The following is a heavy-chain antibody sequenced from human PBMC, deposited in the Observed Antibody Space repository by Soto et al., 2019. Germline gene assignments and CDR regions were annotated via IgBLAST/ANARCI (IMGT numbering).Heavy chain of an antibody. CDR1: GFTLSIYA. J-gene: IGHJ1*01. CDR2: INTNGVST. Sequence: EVQLLESGGGLVQPGGSLRLSCAASGFTLSIYAMTWVRQAPGKGLEWVSSINTNGVSTFYADSVKGRFTISRDHSENTVYLQMNSLRVEDTAIYYCAKDPRVGASAAEYFQHWGQGTLVSVSS. CDR3: AKDPRVGASAAEYFQH. D-gene: IGHD1-26*01. V-gene: IGHV3-23*01.